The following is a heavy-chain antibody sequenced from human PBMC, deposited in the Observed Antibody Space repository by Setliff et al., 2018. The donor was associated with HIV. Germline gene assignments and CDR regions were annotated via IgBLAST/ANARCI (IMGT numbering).Heavy chain of an antibody. CDR2: FYYSGST. J-gene: IGHJ4*02. CDR1: GVSFGSSDYY. D-gene: IGHD2-21*02. V-gene: IGHV4-39*02. Sequence: SETLSLTCTVSGVSFGSSDYYRARIRQPPGKGLEWIGSFYYSGSTYYNPSLKSRVTITVDTSKNHFSLRLSSVTAADTAGYYCARGEFYCGTDCYWSSFDYWGQGSLVTVSS. CDR3: ARGEFYCGTDCYWSSFDY.